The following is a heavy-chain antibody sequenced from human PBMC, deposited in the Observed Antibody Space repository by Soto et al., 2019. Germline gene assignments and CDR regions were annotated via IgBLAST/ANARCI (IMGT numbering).Heavy chain of an antibody. Sequence: QVQLVQSGAEVTKPGSSVKVSCKASGGTFGSYAISWVRQAPGQGLEWMGGIIPIPGTANYAQTFQGRVTIAADESTSTAYMELSSLRSEDTAVYYCARSQGSSTSLEIYYYYYYGMDVWGQGTRVTVSS. J-gene: IGHJ6*02. D-gene: IGHD2-2*01. CDR2: IIPIPGTA. CDR1: GGTFGSYA. V-gene: IGHV1-69*01. CDR3: ARSQGSSTSLEIYYYYYYGMDV.